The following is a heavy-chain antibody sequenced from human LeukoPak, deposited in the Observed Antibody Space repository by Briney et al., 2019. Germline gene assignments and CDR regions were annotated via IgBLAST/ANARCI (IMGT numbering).Heavy chain of an antibody. V-gene: IGHV3-23*01. CDR1: GFTFSTYA. D-gene: IGHD5-18*01. CDR3: ARQLTEHFYH. J-gene: IGHJ1*01. CDR2: ISNSGRI. Sequence: GGSLRLSCATSGFTFSTYAFSWVRQAPGKGLEWVADISNSGRIHYADSVKGRFTISRDNNKAILYLQMDNVTLQDTATYFCARQLTEHFYHWGQGTLVTVSS.